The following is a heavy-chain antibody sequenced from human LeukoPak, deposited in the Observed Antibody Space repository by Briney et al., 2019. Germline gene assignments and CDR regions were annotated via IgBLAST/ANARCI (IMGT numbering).Heavy chain of an antibody. CDR2: IWYDGSNK. V-gene: IGHV3-33*06. D-gene: IGHD2-21*01. J-gene: IGHJ6*02. Sequence: PGESLRLSCAASGFTFSSYGMHWVRQAPGKGLEWVAVIWYDGSNKYYADSVKGRFTISRDNSKNTLYLHMDSLRAEDTAVYYCAKAPVWNYYYGLDVWGQGTTVTVSS. CDR1: GFTFSSYG. CDR3: AKAPVWNYYYGLDV.